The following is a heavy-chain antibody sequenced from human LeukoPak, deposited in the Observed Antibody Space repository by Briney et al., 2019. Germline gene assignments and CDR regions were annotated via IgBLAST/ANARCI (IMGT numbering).Heavy chain of an antibody. J-gene: IGHJ4*02. CDR1: GFTFSSYS. Sequence: GGSLRLSCAASGFTFSSYSMNWVRQAPGKGLEWVSYISSSSSTIYYADSVKGRFTISRDNSKNTLYLQMNSLRAEDTAVYYCARDGITRGVGATANFDYWGQGTLVTVSS. CDR2: ISSSSSTI. D-gene: IGHD1-26*01. V-gene: IGHV3-48*01. CDR3: ARDGITRGVGATANFDY.